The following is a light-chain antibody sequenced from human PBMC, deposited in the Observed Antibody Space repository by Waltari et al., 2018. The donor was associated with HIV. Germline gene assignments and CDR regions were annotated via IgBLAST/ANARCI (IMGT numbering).Light chain of an antibody. CDR1: TTNIGGNT. Sequence: QSVLAQPPSASGTPGQRVTIPCSGSTTNIGGNTVSWYQQHPGTAPKPLIYNNKQRPSGVPDRFSGSTSGTSASLVISGLQSEDEADYYCAAWDDSLKGGAFGPGTKVTVL. J-gene: IGLJ1*01. V-gene: IGLV1-44*01. CDR2: NNK. CDR3: AAWDDSLKGGA.